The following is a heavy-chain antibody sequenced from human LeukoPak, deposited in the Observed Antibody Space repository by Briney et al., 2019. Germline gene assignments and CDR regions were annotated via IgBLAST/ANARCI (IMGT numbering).Heavy chain of an antibody. V-gene: IGHV3-23*01. CDR3: AELGITMIGCV. J-gene: IGHJ6*04. D-gene: IGHD3-10*02. Sequence: PGGSLRLSCATSGFTFSDYAMTWVRQAPGKGLEWVATISGSGVVTYYADSVKGRFTISRDNAKNSLYLQMNSLRAEDTAVYYCAELGITMIGCVWGKGTTVTISS. CDR2: ISGSGVVT. CDR1: GFTFSDYA.